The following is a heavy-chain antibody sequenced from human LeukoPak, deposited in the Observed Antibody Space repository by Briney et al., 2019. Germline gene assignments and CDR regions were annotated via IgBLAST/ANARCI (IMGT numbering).Heavy chain of an antibody. Sequence: SETLSLTCTVSGGSISSYYWSWIRQPPGKGLEWIGYMYYSGRTNYNPSLKSRVTISVDTSKNQFSLKLSSVTAADTAVYYCARVAAAYDWYFDLWGRGTLVTVSS. D-gene: IGHD6-13*01. V-gene: IGHV4-59*01. CDR2: MYYSGRT. J-gene: IGHJ2*01. CDR3: ARVAAAYDWYFDL. CDR1: GGSISSYY.